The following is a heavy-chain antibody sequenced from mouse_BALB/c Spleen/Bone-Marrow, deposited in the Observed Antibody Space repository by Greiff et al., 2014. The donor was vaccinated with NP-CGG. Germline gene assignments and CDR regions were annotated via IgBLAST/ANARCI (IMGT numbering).Heavy chain of an antibody. V-gene: IGHV1-55*01. D-gene: IGHD4-1*01. CDR3: ARDGNWPFAY. J-gene: IGHJ3*01. CDR1: GYNFTSYW. CDR2: IYPGSGGN. Sequence: VQLQQSGAELVKPGTSVRLSCKASGYNFTSYWINWVKLRPGQGLEWIGDIYPGSGGNHKNEKFKTKATLTVDTSSSTAYMQLTSLASEGSALHYCARDGNWPFAYWGQGTLVTVSA.